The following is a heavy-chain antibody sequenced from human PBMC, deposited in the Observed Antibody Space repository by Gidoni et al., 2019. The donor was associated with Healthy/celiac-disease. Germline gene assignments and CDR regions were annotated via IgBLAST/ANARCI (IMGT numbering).Heavy chain of an antibody. CDR2: IYCSGST. D-gene: IGHD2-2*01. J-gene: IGHJ4*02. Sequence: QVQLPESGPGLVKPSETPSLTCTVSGGSISSYYWSWIRQPPGKGLEWIGYIYCSGSTNYNPSHKSRVTISVDTSKTQFSLKLSSVTAADTAVYYCARYCSSTSCYGAFDYWGQGTLVTVSS. CDR3: ARYCSSTSCYGAFDY. V-gene: IGHV4-59*01. CDR1: GGSISSYY.